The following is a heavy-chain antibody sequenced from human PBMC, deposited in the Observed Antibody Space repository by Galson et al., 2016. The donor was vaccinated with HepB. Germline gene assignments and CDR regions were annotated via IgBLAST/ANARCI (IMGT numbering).Heavy chain of an antibody. V-gene: IGHV3-23*01. J-gene: IGHJ4*02. CDR3: AKSRKSTGGASYNSWQRLGVLGLDAFDF. CDR1: GFAFRTYS. Sequence: SLRLSCAASGFAFRTYSMNWVRQTPGKGLEWVASITGTDYYTYYADSVKGRFTISRDNSKNTLYLQMNSLRAEDTAVYYCAKSRKSTGGASYNSWQRLGVLGLDAFDFWGQGTLVTVSS. D-gene: IGHD2-8*02. CDR2: ITGTDYYT.